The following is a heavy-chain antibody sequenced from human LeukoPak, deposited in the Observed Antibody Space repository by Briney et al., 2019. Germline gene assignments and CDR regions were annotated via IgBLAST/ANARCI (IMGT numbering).Heavy chain of an antibody. CDR2: IKQDGSEK. CDR3: AREGYDYVWGSQYYYYYYTDV. CDR1: GFTFSSYW. Sequence: GGSLRLSCAASGFTFSSYWMSWVRQAPGKGLEWVANIKQDGSEKYYVDSVKGRFTISRDNAKNSLYLQMNSLRAEDTAVYYCAREGYDYVWGSQYYYYYYTDVWGKGTTVTVSS. J-gene: IGHJ6*03. V-gene: IGHV3-7*01. D-gene: IGHD3-16*01.